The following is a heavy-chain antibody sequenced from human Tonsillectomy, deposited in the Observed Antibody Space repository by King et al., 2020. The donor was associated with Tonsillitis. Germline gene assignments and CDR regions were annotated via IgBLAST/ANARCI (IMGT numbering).Heavy chain of an antibody. J-gene: IGHJ4*02. CDR2: INNDGTGT. Sequence: VQLVESGGGLVQPGGSLTLSCAASGFIFSNYWMHWVRQAPEKGLVWVAHINNDGTGTTYADSVNGRFTISRDNAKSTLHLQMNSLRDEDMGVYYCVRDNWGMHDWGQGTLITVFS. CDR3: VRDNWGMHD. CDR1: GFIFSNYW. V-gene: IGHV3-74*01. D-gene: IGHD7-27*01.